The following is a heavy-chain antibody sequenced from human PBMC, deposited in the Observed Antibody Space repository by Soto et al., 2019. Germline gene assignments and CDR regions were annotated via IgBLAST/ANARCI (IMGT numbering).Heavy chain of an antibody. CDR2: IIPSLDMA. Sequence: QVHLVQSGAEVKKPGSSVKVSCEASADTFNSHTLSWVRQAPGQGLEWMGRIIPSLDMANYAQNFQGRVTFTADKSTNTAYMELSSLRSEDTAIYYCARDVSLYGDFDQWGQGALVTVSS. D-gene: IGHD4-17*01. CDR1: ADTFNSHT. J-gene: IGHJ4*02. V-gene: IGHV1-69*08. CDR3: ARDVSLYGDFDQ.